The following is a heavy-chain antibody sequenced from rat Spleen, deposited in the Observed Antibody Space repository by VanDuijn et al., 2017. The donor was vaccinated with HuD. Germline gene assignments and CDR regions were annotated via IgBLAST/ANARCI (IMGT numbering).Heavy chain of an antibody. V-gene: IGHV5-7*01. CDR3: TTVVGDSYWYFDF. J-gene: IGHJ1*01. Sequence: EVQLVESGGGLVQPGRSLKLSCAASGFTFSDYNMAWVRQAPKKGLEWVTSINYDGSSTYYRDSVKGRFTISRDNAESTLKLQMDSLRSEDTATYYCTTVVGDSYWYFDFWGPGTMVTVSS. D-gene: IGHD1-1*01. CDR1: GFTFSDYN. CDR2: INYDGSST.